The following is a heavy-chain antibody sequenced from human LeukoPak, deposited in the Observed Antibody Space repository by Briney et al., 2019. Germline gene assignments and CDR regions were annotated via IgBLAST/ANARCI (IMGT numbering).Heavy chain of an antibody. CDR2: INHSGST. D-gene: IGHD4-17*01. CDR3: ARESGGDYVWGY. V-gene: IGHV4-34*01. Sequence: SETLSLTCAVYGGSFSGYYWSWIRQPPGKGLEWIGEINHSGSTNYNPSLKSRVTISVDTSKNQFSLKLSSVTAADTAVYYCARESGGDYVWGYWGQGTLVTVSS. CDR1: GGSFSGYY. J-gene: IGHJ4*02.